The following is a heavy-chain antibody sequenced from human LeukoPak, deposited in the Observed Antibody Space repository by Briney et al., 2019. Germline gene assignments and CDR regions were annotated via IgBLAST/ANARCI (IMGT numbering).Heavy chain of an antibody. CDR1: GYTFTSYD. Sequence: ASVKVSCKASGYTFTSYDINWVRQATGQGLEWMGWMNPNSGNTGYAQKFQGRVTMTRNTSISTAYMELSSLRSEDTAVYYCATEITMVRGVIYGMDVWGQGTTVTVSS. CDR3: ATEITMVRGVIYGMDV. D-gene: IGHD3-10*01. V-gene: IGHV1-8*01. J-gene: IGHJ6*02. CDR2: MNPNSGNT.